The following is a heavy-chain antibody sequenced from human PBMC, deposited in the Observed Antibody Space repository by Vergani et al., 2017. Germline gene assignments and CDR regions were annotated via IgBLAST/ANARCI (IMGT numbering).Heavy chain of an antibody. CDR1: GFTFDDYA. J-gene: IGHJ6*02. CDR3: ATNPGGEGFYYYGMDV. CDR2: ISWNSGSI. V-gene: IGHV3-9*01. Sequence: EVQLVESGGGLVQPGRSLRLSCAASGFTFDDYAMHWVRQAPGKGLEWVSGISWNSGSIGYADSVKGRFTISRDNAKNSLYLQMNSLRAEDTALYYCATNPGGEGFYYYGMDVWGQGTTVTVSS. D-gene: IGHD1-26*01.